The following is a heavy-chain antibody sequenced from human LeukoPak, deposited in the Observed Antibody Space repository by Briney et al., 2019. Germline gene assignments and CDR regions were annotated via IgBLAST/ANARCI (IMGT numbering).Heavy chain of an antibody. CDR2: IYTSVNP. V-gene: IGHV4-4*07. J-gene: IGHJ5*02. D-gene: IGHD6-13*01. CDR1: GGSISTYY. Sequence: KPSETLSLTCTVSGGSISTYYWSWIRQPAGKGLERIGRIYTSVNPNYNPSLKSRVTMSVDTSKNQFSLKLTSVTAADTAVYYCARDLGTSWSVWFDPWGQGTLVTVSS. CDR3: ARDLGTSWSVWFDP.